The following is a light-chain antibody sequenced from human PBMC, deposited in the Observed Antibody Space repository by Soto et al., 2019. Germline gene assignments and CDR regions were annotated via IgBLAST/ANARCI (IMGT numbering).Light chain of an antibody. CDR1: QTVAGTS. Sequence: EIVLTQSPATLSLSPGERATLSCRARQTVAGTSLSWYQQKPGQAPRVLIYGASTRATGIPARFSGSGSGTDFILTISSLQPEDFAVYYCQQDYNLPYTFGQGTKLEVK. V-gene: IGKV3D-7*01. CDR2: GAS. J-gene: IGKJ2*01. CDR3: QQDYNLPYT.